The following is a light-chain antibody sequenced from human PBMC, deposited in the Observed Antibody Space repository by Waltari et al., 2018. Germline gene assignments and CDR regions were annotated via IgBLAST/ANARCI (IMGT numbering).Light chain of an antibody. V-gene: IGLV2-14*01. CDR2: DVS. CDR3: SSYSSISTLV. Sequence: QSALTQPASVSGSPGQSITISCTGTSSDVGGYNYVSWYQQHPGKAPKLMIFDVSSRPSGVSNRFSGSKSGNTAYLTISELQAEDEADYYCSSYSSISTLVFGGGTKLTVL. J-gene: IGLJ2*01. CDR1: SSDVGGYNY.